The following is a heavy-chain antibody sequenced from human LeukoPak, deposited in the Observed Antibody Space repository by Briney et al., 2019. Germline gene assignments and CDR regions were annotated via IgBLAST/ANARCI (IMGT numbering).Heavy chain of an antibody. CDR2: IYYSGST. D-gene: IGHD1-26*01. V-gene: IGHV4-59*01. Sequence: SETLSLTCTVSGGSISSYYWSGIRQPPGKGLECICYIYYSGSTNYNPSLKSRVTISVDTSKNQFSLKLSSVTAADTAVYYCARVVPENLSRDGVMVGDIEPWGQGTLVTGSS. CDR3: ARVVPENLSRDGVMVGDIEP. CDR1: GGSISSYY. J-gene: IGHJ5*02.